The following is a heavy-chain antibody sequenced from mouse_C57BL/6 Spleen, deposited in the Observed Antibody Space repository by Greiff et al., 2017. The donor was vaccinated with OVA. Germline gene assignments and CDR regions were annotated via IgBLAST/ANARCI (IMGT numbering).Heavy chain of an antibody. J-gene: IGHJ4*01. CDR3: DRKGYWDYDMDY. D-gene: IGHD4-1*01. CDR2: IWSGGST. V-gene: IGHV2-2*01. Sequence: VNVVESGPGLVQPSQSLSITCTVSGFSLTSYGVHWVRQSPGKGLEWLGVIWSGGSTDYNAAFISRLSISKDNSKSQVCFKMNRRQADETARYYCDRKGYWDYDMDYWGQGTTVTVSS. CDR1: GFSLTSYG.